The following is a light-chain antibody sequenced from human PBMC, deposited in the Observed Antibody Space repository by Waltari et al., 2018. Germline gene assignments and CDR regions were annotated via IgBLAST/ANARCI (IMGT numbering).Light chain of an antibody. Sequence: EIVLTQSPDTLSLSQGERATLSCRASQRICSQVAWYQNKSGQAPRLLIYDVFHRATGIPARFSGSGSGTDFTLTITSLEPEDFAVYFCQQRCEWPLTFGGGTKVEMK. CDR2: DVF. V-gene: IGKV3-11*01. J-gene: IGKJ4*01. CDR1: QRICSQ. CDR3: QQRCEWPLT.